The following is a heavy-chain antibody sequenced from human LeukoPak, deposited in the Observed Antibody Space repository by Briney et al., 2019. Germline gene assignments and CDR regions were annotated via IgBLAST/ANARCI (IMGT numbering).Heavy chain of an antibody. V-gene: IGHV3-30*04. Sequence: PGGSLRLSCAAPEFTFSRYAMHWVRQAPGKGLEWLAVISYHGVDKFYRASVKGRFTISRDNVENTLFLQLDNLSAEDSGVYFCARAVPTIHHMDVWGKGTMVTVSS. J-gene: IGHJ6*03. CDR1: EFTFSRYA. CDR3: ARAVPTIHHMDV. D-gene: IGHD1-26*01. CDR2: ISYHGVDK.